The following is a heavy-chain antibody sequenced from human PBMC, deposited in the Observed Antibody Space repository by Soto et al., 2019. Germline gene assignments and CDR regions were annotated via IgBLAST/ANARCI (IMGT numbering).Heavy chain of an antibody. CDR1: GFTVSSNY. CDR3: ARDLSWATVLSPLSGMDG. J-gene: IGHJ6*02. Sequence: GTRRLSCVASGFTVSSNYMCMIRQAPGKGLEWVSVIYSGGSTYYADSVKGRFTISIDNSKNTLYLQMNSLRAEDTAVYYCARDLSWATVLSPLSGMDGWAQGITVTVSS. V-gene: IGHV3-53*01. CDR2: IYSGGST. D-gene: IGHD4-17*01.